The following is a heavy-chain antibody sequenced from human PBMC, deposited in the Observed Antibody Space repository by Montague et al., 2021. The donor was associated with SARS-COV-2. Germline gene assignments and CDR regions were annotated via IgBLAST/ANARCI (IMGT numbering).Heavy chain of an antibody. CDR3: ASPGGYCTGGSCYYVY. CDR2: IYHSGST. Sequence: SETLSLTCAVSGGPITSYYWNWIRQPPGKGLEYIGYIYHSGSTTYNPSLKSRVSISVDTSKNQFSLKLRSVTAADMAVYYCASPGGYCTGGSCYYVYWGQGTLVTVSS. D-gene: IGHD2-15*01. V-gene: IGHV4-59*01. J-gene: IGHJ4*02. CDR1: GGPITSYY.